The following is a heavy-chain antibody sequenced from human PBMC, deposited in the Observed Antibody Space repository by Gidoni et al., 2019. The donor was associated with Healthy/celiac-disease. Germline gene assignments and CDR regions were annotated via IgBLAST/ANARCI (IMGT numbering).Heavy chain of an antibody. CDR2: LDYSGRT. D-gene: IGHD2-21*02. Sequence: QVQLQESGAGLVKPSETLSPTCTVSGGSISSYYWSWIRQPPGKELEWIGYLDYSGRTNHNPPLQRRVTISVDTSKNHFSMKLSSVTAANPALYYCAGHLCFGVVTYYYSSGMDVWGQGTTVTVSS. CDR3: AGHLCFGVVTYYYSSGMDV. V-gene: IGHV4-59*08. CDR1: GGSISSYY. J-gene: IGHJ6*02.